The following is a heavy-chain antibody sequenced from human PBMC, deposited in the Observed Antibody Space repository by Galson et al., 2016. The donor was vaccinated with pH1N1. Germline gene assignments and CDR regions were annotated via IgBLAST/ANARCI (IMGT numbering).Heavy chain of an antibody. D-gene: IGHD3-9*01. J-gene: IGHJ4*02. CDR2: IKHDASEK. CDR3: ARDLGSTGYSKY. CDR1: GFIFSDYW. V-gene: IGHV3-7*03. Sequence: SLRLSCAASGFIFSDYWMTWVRQAPGAGLEWVANIKHDASEKYYVDSVKGRFTISRDNAKKSLYLEMGSLRAEDTAVYYCARDLGSTGYSKYWGQGILVTVSA.